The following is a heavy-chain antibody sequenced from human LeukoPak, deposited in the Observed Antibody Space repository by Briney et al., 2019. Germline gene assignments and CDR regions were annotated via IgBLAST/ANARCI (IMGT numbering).Heavy chain of an antibody. CDR1: GFTFSSYW. D-gene: IGHD2-2*02. V-gene: IGHV3-7*01. CDR3: ARDSAGYCSSTSCYTPSLAFDF. J-gene: IGHJ3*01. CDR2: IKQDESEK. Sequence: GGSLRLSCAASGFTFSSYWMSWVRQAPGKGLEWVANIKQDESEKYYVDSAKGRFTISRDNAKNSLYLQMNSLRAEDTAVYYCARDSAGYCSSTSCYTPSLAFDFWGQGTMVTVSS.